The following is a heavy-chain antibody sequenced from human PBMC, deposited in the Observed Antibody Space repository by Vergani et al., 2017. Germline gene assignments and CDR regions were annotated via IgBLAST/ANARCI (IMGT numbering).Heavy chain of an antibody. V-gene: IGHV2-5*04. Sequence: QIPLKESGPTLVKPTQTLTLTCTFSGFSLNTRGVSVAWLRQPPGKALDCLALIYWNDDQHYSPSLNNRVTITKDTSKNQVVLTMTNMDYVDTGSYYCVYRKTECGTTGCFYPFYYYCYMDVWGKGTTVTVSS. CDR2: IYWNDDQ. D-gene: IGHD1-7*01. CDR3: VYRKTECGTTGCFYPFYYYCYMDV. CDR1: GFSLNTRGVS. J-gene: IGHJ6*03.